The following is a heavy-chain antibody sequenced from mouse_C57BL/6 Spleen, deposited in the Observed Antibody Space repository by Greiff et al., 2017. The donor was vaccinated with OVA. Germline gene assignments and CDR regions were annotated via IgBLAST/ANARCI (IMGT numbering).Heavy chain of an antibody. CDR3: ARGGTVVAENYAMDY. CDR2: IHPNSGST. V-gene: IGHV1-64*01. Sequence: VQLQQPGAELVKPGASVKLSCKASGYTFTSYWMHWVKQRPGQGLEWIGMIHPNSGSTNYNEKFKSKATLTVDKSSSTAYMQLSSLTSEDSAVYYCARGGTVVAENYAMDYWGQGTSVTVSS. J-gene: IGHJ4*01. D-gene: IGHD1-1*01. CDR1: GYTFTSYW.